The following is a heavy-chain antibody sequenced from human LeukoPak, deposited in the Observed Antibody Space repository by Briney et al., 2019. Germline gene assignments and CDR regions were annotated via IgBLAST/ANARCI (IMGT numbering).Heavy chain of an antibody. CDR3: ARDSAPVAGEPLRPDPLGY. J-gene: IGHJ4*02. Sequence: GGSLRLSCAASGFTFSSYWMSWVRQAPGKGLEWVANIKQDGSEKYYVDSVKGRFTISRDNAKNSLYLQMNSLRAEDTAVYYCARDSAPVAGEPLRPDPLGYWGQGTLVTVSS. CDR2: IKQDGSEK. CDR1: GFTFSSYW. D-gene: IGHD1-14*01. V-gene: IGHV3-7*01.